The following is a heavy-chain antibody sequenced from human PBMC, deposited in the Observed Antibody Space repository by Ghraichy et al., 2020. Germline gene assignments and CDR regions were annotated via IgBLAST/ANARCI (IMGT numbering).Heavy chain of an antibody. J-gene: IGHJ4*02. CDR1: GGTFSSYA. CDR2: IIPIFGTA. V-gene: IGHV1-69*06. CDR3: ARRPYYGGGYSGYDLPDY. D-gene: IGHD5-12*01. Sequence: SVKVSCKASGGTFSSYAISWVRQAPGQGLEWMGGIIPIFGTANYAQKFQGRVTITADKSTSTAYMELSSLRSEDTAGYYCARRPYYGGGYSGYDLPDYWGQGTLVTVSS.